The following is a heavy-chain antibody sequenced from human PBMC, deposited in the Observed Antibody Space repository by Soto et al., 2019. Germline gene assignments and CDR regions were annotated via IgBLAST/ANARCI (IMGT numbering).Heavy chain of an antibody. Sequence: PGGSLRLSCAASGFTVSSNYMSWVRQAPGKGLEWVSVIYSGGSTYYADSVKGRFTISRDNSKNTLYLQMNSLRAEDTAVYYCAKDSPYGDGNYYFDYWGQGTLVTVSS. D-gene: IGHD4-17*01. CDR3: AKDSPYGDGNYYFDY. V-gene: IGHV3-53*01. CDR2: IYSGGST. J-gene: IGHJ4*02. CDR1: GFTVSSNY.